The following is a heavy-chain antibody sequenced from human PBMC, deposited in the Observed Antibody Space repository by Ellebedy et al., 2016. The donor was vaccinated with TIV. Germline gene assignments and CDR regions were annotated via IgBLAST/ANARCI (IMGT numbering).Heavy chain of an antibody. J-gene: IGHJ6*02. CDR3: ATSAGSCTFCYYYYYGMDV. V-gene: IGHV3-30*04. D-gene: IGHD3-3*02. Sequence: GESLKISCVASEFTFRSYAMHWVRQAPGKGLEWVAVISYDGSKKYHVDSVKGRFTISRDDSTNTLYLQMNSLRAADTAVYYCATSAGSCTFCYYYYYGMDVWGQGTTVTVSS. CDR1: EFTFRSYA. CDR2: ISYDGSKK.